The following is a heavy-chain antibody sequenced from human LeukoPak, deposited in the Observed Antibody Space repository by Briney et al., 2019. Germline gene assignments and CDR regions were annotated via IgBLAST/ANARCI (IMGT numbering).Heavy chain of an antibody. CDR3: ARLGYYDSSGYYYTGYYYYMDV. CDR2: IYTSGST. V-gene: IGHV4-4*09. CDR1: GGSISSYY. D-gene: IGHD3-22*01. J-gene: IGHJ6*03. Sequence: KPSETLSLTCTVSGGSISSYYWSWIRQPPGKGLEWIGYIYTSGSTNYTPSLKSRVNISVDTSKNQFSLKLSSVTAADTAVYYCARLGYYDSSGYYYTGYYYYMDVWGKGTTVTVSS.